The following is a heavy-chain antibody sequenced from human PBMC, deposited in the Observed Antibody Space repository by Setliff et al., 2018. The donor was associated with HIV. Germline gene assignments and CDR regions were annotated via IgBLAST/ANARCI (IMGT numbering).Heavy chain of an antibody. V-gene: IGHV3-13*01. CDR3: ARDYAYNWNSVMDA. CDR2: IGTACDT. CDR1: GFTFSIYD. D-gene: IGHD1-7*01. J-gene: IGHJ6*03. Sequence: GSLRLSCAASGFTFSIYDMHWVRQPTGKPLEWVSTIGTACDTYYSGSVKGRFTISRESAKNSVYLQMNSLRAGDTAVYYCARDYAYNWNSVMDAWGKGTTVTVSS.